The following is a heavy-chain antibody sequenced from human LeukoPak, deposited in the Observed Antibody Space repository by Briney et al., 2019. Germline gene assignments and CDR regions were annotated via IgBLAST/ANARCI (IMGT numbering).Heavy chain of an antibody. CDR3: ARDRAMVRGVIKRDY. D-gene: IGHD3-10*01. Sequence: SETLSLTCAVYGGSFSGYYWSWIRQPPGKGLEWIGEINHSGSTNYNPSLKSRVTISVDTYKNQFSLKLSSVTAADTAVYYCARDRAMVRGVIKRDYWGQGTLVTVSS. CDR2: INHSGST. J-gene: IGHJ4*02. CDR1: GGSFSGYY. V-gene: IGHV4-34*01.